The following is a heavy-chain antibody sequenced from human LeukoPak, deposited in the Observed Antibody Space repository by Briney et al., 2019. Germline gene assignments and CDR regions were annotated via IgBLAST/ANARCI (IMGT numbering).Heavy chain of an antibody. Sequence: SETLSLTCAVYGGSFSGYYWSWIRQPPGKGLEWIGEINHSGSTNYNPSPKSRVTISVDTSKNQFSLKLSSVTAADTAVYYCASSYYDSSGYYGYYFDYWGQGTLVTVSS. J-gene: IGHJ4*02. CDR3: ASSYYDSSGYYGYYFDY. CDR1: GGSFSGYY. CDR2: INHSGST. D-gene: IGHD3-22*01. V-gene: IGHV4-34*01.